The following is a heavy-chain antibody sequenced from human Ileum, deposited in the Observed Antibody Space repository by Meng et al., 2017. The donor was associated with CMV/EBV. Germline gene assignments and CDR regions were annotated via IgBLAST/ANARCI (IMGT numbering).Heavy chain of an antibody. V-gene: IGHV3-53*01. J-gene: IGHJ4*02. CDR3: ARGGQQLGTPFDY. CDR2: IYSGGST. Sequence: LAASGFTVSINYMSWVRQAPGKGLECVSLIYSGGSTDYADSVKGRFTISRDNSKNTLYLQMNNLRAEDTAVYYCARGGQQLGTPFDYWGQGTLVTVSS. D-gene: IGHD6-13*01. CDR1: GFTVSINY.